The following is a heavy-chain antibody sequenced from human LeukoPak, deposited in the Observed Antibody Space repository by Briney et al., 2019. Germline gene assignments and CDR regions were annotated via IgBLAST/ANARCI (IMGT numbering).Heavy chain of an antibody. CDR3: ARVRMAGKAGFDY. CDR1: GYTFTGYY. CDR2: INPNSGGT. Sequence: GASVKVSCKASGYTFTGYYMHWVRQAPGQGLEWMGWINPNSGGTNYAQKFQGRVTMTRDTSISTAYMELSRLRSDDTVVYYCARVRMAGKAGFDYWGQGTLVTVSS. D-gene: IGHD6-19*01. J-gene: IGHJ4*02. V-gene: IGHV1-2*02.